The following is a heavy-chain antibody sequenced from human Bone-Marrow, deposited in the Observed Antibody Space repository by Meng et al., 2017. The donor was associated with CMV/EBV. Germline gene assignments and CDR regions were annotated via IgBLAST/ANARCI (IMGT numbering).Heavy chain of an antibody. Sequence: SETLSLTCAVHGTSFSDYSWTWIRHSPRKGLEWIGQINHRGSTNFNPSLMGRVTMSVDSSKEQFSLRLTSMTAADTAVYYCAGEIDIWGQGTVVTVSS. D-gene: IGHD2-21*01. CDR3: AGEIDI. CDR1: GTSFSDYS. V-gene: IGHV4-34*01. J-gene: IGHJ4*02. CDR2: INHRGST.